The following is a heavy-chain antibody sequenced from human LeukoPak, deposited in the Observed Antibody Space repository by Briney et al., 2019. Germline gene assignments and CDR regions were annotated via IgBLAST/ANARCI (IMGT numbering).Heavy chain of an antibody. J-gene: IGHJ4*02. CDR1: GFTFSSYT. Sequence: GGSLRLSCAASGFTFSSYTMNWVRQAPGKGLEWVSSISSGSSYIYYADSLKGRFTISRDNAKNSMYLQMNSLRAEDTAIYYCAKDQGDGYNFWDYWGREPWSPSPQ. D-gene: IGHD5-12*01. V-gene: IGHV3-21*01. CDR3: AKDQGDGYNFWDY. CDR2: ISSGSSYI.